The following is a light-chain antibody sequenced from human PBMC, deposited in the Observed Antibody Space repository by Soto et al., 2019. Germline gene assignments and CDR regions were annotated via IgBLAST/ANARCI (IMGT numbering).Light chain of an antibody. CDR2: WAS. CDR1: QRVLYSSSNKNY. V-gene: IGKV4-1*01. J-gene: IGKJ1*01. CDR3: QQYCSSPWT. Sequence: DIVMTQSPDSLAVSLGERATINCRSSQRVLYSSSNKNYLAWYQQKPGQPPKLHIYWASTRESGVPDRFSGSGSGTDFTLTISSLQAEDAAVYYCQQYCSSPWTFGQGTKVEIK.